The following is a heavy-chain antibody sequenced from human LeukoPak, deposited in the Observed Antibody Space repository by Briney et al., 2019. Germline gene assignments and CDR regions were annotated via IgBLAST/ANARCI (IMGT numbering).Heavy chain of an antibody. CDR3: ARAVDIVATILRGYFDY. Sequence: GSSVKVSCKASGGTFSRYAISWVRQAPGQGLEWMGWISAYNGNTNYAQRLQGRVTMTTDTSTSTAYMELRSLRSDDTAVYYCARAVDIVATILRGYFDYWGQGTLVTVS. V-gene: IGHV1-18*01. D-gene: IGHD5-12*01. J-gene: IGHJ4*02. CDR2: ISAYNGNT. CDR1: GGTFSRYA.